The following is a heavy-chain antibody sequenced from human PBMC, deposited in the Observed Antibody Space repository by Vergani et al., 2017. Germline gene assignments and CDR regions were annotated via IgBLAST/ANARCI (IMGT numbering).Heavy chain of an antibody. CDR2: IYWNDDQ. J-gene: IGHJ6*03. V-gene: IGHV2-5*04. D-gene: IGHD1-7*01. CDR3: VYRKTECGTTGCFCPFYYYYYMDV. CDR1: GFSLNTRGVS. Sequence: QITLKESGPTLVKPTQTLTLTCTFSGFSLNTRGVSVAWIRQPPGKALDWLALIYWNDDQHYSPSLNNRVTITQDTSQNQVVLTMTNMDYVDTGTYYCVYRKTECGTTGCFCPFYYYYYMDVWGKGTTVTVSS.